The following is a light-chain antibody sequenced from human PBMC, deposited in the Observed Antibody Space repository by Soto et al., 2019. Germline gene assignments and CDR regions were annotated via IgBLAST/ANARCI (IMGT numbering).Light chain of an antibody. Sequence: QTALTQPASVSGSPGQSITISCTGTSSDVGSYNLVSWYQQHPGKAPKLMIYEGSKRPSGVSNRFSGSKSGNTASLTISGLQAEDEVDYYCCSYAGSSTSVVFGGGTKVTVL. J-gene: IGLJ2*01. V-gene: IGLV2-23*01. CDR3: CSYAGSSTSVV. CDR2: EGS. CDR1: SSDVGSYNL.